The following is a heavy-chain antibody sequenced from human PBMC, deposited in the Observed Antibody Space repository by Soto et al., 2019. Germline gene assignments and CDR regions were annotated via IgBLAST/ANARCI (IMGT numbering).Heavy chain of an antibody. J-gene: IGHJ4*02. V-gene: IGHV3-7*01. CDR1: GFNFDNYY. CDR3: ARDTTGILDY. D-gene: IGHD1-1*01. CDR2: IKKDGSGS. Sequence: GGSLRLSCAASGFNFDNYYMAWVRQAPGKGLEWVANIKKDGSGSNYVDSLKGRFTISRDNAKNSLYLQMNNLRAEDSGVYFCARDTTGILDYWGQGTLVTVTS.